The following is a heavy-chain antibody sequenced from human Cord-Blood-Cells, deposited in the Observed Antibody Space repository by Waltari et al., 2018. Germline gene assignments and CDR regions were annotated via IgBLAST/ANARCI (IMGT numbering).Heavy chain of an antibody. CDR3: ATHVDTAMKY. D-gene: IGHD5-18*01. Sequence: QVQLVESGGGVVQPGRSLKLSCAASGLPLGTYALPWVRQAPGKGLEWVAVISYDGSNKYYADSVKGRFTISRDNSKNTLYLQMNSLRAEDTAVYYCATHVDTAMKYWGQGTLVTVSS. J-gene: IGHJ4*02. V-gene: IGHV3-30-3*01. CDR2: ISYDGSNK. CDR1: GLPLGTYA.